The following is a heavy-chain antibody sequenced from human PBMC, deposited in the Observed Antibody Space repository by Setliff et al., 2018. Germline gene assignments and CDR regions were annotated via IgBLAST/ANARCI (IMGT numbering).Heavy chain of an antibody. Sequence: ASVKVSCKASGYTFINYEINWVRQATGQGLEWMGGMNPNNGNTGYAQKFQGRVTLTTDTPTNTAYMEMGGLRSDDTAVYYCARAGESSSFDYWGQGTLVTVSS. J-gene: IGHJ4*02. D-gene: IGHD3-16*02. CDR1: GYTFINYE. CDR3: ARAGESSSFDY. CDR2: MNPNNGNT. V-gene: IGHV1-8*02.